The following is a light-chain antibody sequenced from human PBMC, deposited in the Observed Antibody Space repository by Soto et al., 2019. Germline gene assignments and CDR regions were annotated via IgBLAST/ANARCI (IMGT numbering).Light chain of an antibody. V-gene: IGKV3-20*01. CDR2: GAS. J-gene: IGKJ1*01. CDR3: QQYDGSPRT. CDR1: QSLTSSY. Sequence: EIVLTQSPATLSLSPGERATLYCRASQSLTSSYLAWYQQKPGQAPRLLIYGASSRATGIPDRFTGSGSGTDFTLTISRLEPEDFAVYYCQQYDGSPRTFGQGTKVDIK.